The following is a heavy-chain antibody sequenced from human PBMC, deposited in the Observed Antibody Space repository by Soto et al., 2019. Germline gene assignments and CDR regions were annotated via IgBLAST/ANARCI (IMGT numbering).Heavy chain of an antibody. Sequence: LSLTCTVSGGSISSSSYYWGWIRQPPGKGLEWIGSIYYSGSTYYNPSLKSRVTISVDTSKNQFSLKLSSVTAADTAVYYCARLAEAGLIDYWGQGTLVTVS. CDR3: ARLAEAGLIDY. CDR1: GGSISSSSYY. J-gene: IGHJ4*02. V-gene: IGHV4-39*01. CDR2: IYYSGST. D-gene: IGHD6-19*01.